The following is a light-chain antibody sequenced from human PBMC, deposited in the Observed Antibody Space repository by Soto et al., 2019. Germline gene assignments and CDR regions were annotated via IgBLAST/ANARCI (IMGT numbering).Light chain of an antibody. CDR1: QSVGSSY. J-gene: IGKJ5*01. V-gene: IGKV3-20*01. CDR2: DAS. Sequence: EVVLTQSPGTLSLSPGERATLSCRASQSVGSSYLAWYQQKPGQAPRLLIYDASSRATGIPDRFSGSGSGTDFTLTISRLEPEDFALYFCQQYNNWPFSFGQGTRLEIK. CDR3: QQYNNWPFS.